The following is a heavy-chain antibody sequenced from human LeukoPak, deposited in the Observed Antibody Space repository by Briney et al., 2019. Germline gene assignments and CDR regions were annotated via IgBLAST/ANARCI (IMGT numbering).Heavy chain of an antibody. J-gene: IGHJ2*01. D-gene: IGHD5-24*01. Sequence: PSETLSLTCTVSGGSISSYYWSWIRQPPGKGLEWIGYIYYSGSTNYNPSLKSRVTISVDTSKNQFSLKLSSVTAADTAVYYCARRMATIRDYWYFDLWGRGTLVTVSS. CDR2: IYYSGST. CDR3: ARRMATIRDYWYFDL. CDR1: GGSISSYY. V-gene: IGHV4-59*08.